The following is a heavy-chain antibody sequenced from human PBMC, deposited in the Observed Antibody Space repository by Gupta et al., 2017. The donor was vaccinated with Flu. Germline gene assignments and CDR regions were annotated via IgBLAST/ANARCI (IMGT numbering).Heavy chain of an antibody. CDR1: NESMNDYF. J-gene: IGHJ4*02. CDR2: IYTSGTT. D-gene: IGHD4-17*01. Sequence: QVHLQESGPGLVKPSETLSLTCTVSNESMNDYFWSWIRQPAGKGLEWIGRIYTSGTTDYNPSLKSRVTISADTSKNQFSLKLTSVTAADSAIYYCARTRMKTTFKLAYFDFWGQGTLVAVSS. CDR3: ARTRMKTTFKLAYFDF. V-gene: IGHV4-4*07.